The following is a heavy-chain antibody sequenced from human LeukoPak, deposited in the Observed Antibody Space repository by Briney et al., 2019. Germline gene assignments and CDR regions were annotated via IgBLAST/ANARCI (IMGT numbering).Heavy chain of an antibody. V-gene: IGHV4-39*01. Sequence: SETLSLTCTVSGGSISCSGYYWGWIRQPPGKGLEWIGTVYYTGSTYYNPSLKSRVTISEDTSRNQFSLRLNSVTAADTAVYYCARGSGTYYYDSGGYLNWFDPWGQGILVTVSS. CDR1: GGSISCSGYY. J-gene: IGHJ5*02. CDR3: ARGSGTYYYDSGGYLNWFDP. CDR2: VYYTGST. D-gene: IGHD3-22*01.